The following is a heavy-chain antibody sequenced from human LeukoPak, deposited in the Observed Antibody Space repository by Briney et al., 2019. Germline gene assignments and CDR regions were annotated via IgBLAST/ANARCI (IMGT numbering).Heavy chain of an antibody. CDR2: INHSGST. D-gene: IGHD6-13*01. V-gene: IGHV4-34*01. J-gene: IGHJ3*02. CDR3: ARDGYSSSWSPGAFDI. CDR1: GGSFSGYY. Sequence: SETLSLTXAVYGGSFSGYYWSWIRQPPGKGLEWIGEINHSGSTNYNPSLKSRVTISVDTSKNQFSLKLSSVTAADTAVYYCARDGYSSSWSPGAFDIWGQGTMVTVSS.